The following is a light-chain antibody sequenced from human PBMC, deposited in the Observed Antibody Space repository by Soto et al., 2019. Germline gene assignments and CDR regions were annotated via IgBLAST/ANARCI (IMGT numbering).Light chain of an antibody. CDR2: GAS. CDR1: QSVSNY. CDR3: QQYGGSPQT. J-gene: IGKJ1*01. Sequence: EIVLTQSPGTLSLSPGERATLSCRASQSVSNYLVWYQQKPGHAPRLLISGASSRATGIPDRFSGSGSGTEFTLTIRRLEPEDFAVYYCQQYGGSPQTFGQGTKVXI. V-gene: IGKV3-20*01.